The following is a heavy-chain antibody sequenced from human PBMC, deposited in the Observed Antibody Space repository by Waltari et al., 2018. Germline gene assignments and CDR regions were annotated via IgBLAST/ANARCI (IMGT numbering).Heavy chain of an antibody. D-gene: IGHD3-22*01. Sequence: QVQLVQSGAEVKKPGASVKVSCKASGYTFISYDLNWMRQVTGQGLEWMGWMNPLSGGAGYAQMFQGRVTMTSNTSINTAYMELSSLRSEDTAVYYCARSSSGYSRSNDFWGQGTLVTVSS. CDR3: ARSSSGYSRSNDF. CDR2: MNPLSGGA. CDR1: GYTFISYD. J-gene: IGHJ4*02. V-gene: IGHV1-8*02.